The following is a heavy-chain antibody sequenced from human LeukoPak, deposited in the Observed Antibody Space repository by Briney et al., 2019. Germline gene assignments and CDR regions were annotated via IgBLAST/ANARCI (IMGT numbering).Heavy chain of an antibody. CDR2: IIPIFGTA. CDR1: GGTFSSYA. CDR3: AIGDWGSARSAFDI. D-gene: IGHD7-27*01. J-gene: IGHJ3*02. V-gene: IGHV1-69*05. Sequence: SVKVSCKASGGTFSSYAISWVRQAPGQGLEWVGRIIPIFGTANYAQKFQGRVTITTDESTSTAYMELSSLRSEDTAVYYCAIGDWGSARSAFDIWGQGTMVTVSS.